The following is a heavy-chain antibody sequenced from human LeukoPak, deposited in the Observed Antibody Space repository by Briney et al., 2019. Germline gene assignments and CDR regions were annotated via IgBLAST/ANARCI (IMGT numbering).Heavy chain of an antibody. CDR1: GFTFSNYW. V-gene: IGHV3-74*01. CDR3: ARTSYLYSSGWYASEYFDY. D-gene: IGHD6-19*01. Sequence: GGSLRLSCAASGFTFSNYWMHWVRQAPGKGLIWVSRINSDGSTTTYADSVKGRFTISRDNSKNTLYLQMNSLRAEDTAVYYCARTSYLYSSGWYASEYFDYWGQGTLVTVSS. J-gene: IGHJ4*02. CDR2: INSDGSTT.